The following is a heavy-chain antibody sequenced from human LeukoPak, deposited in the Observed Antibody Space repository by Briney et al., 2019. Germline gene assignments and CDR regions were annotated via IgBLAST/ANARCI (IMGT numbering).Heavy chain of an antibody. Sequence: SETLSLTCTVSGGSISSSSYYWGWIRQPPGKGLEWIGSIYYSGSTYYNPSLKSRVTISVDTSKNQFSLKLSSVTAADTAVYYCASSMTTVVTRYFDYWGQGTLVTVSS. CDR1: GGSISSSSYY. J-gene: IGHJ4*02. CDR2: IYYSGST. CDR3: ASSMTTVVTRYFDY. V-gene: IGHV4-39*07. D-gene: IGHD4-23*01.